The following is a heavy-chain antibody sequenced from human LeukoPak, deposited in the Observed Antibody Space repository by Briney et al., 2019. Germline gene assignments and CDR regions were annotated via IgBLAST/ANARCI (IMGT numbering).Heavy chain of an antibody. J-gene: IGHJ5*02. Sequence: PGESLRLSCAASGFSVSNNYVNWVRQAPGKGLEWVAVIYTSRTTKAADSVKGRFTISRDNSKNTVFLQMNGLRPEDTAVYYCAKDMGIDPWGQGTLVTVFS. D-gene: IGHD2-15*01. V-gene: IGHV3-66*01. CDR3: AKDMGIDP. CDR2: IYTSRTT. CDR1: GFSVSNNY.